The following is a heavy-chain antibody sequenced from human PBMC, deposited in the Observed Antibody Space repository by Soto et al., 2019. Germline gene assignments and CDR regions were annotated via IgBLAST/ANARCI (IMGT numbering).Heavy chain of an antibody. V-gene: IGHV1-69*01. D-gene: IGHD1-26*01. CDR1: GGTFSSYA. J-gene: IGHJ6*02. Sequence: QVQLVQSGAEVKKPGSSVKVSCKASGGTFSSYAISWVRQAPGQGLEWMGGIIPIFGTANYAQKFQGGVTITADESTSTAYMELSSLRSEDTAVYYCARDAGWELLPYYYGMDVWGQGTTVTVSS. CDR3: ARDAGWELLPYYYGMDV. CDR2: IIPIFGTA.